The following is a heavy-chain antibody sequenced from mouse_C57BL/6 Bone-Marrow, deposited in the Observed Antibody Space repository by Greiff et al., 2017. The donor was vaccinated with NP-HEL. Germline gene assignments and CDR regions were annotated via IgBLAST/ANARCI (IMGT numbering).Heavy chain of an antibody. Sequence: QVQLQQSGAELVKPGASVKISCKASGYAFSCYWLNWVQQRPGKGLEWIGQIYPGDGDTNYNGTFKGKAPLTADKSSSTLSMQLRSPTSEDSAVYSCAKDWNYFDYWGQGTTLTVSA. CDR3: AKDWNYFDY. CDR2: IYPGDGDT. D-gene: IGHD4-1*01. J-gene: IGHJ2*01. V-gene: IGHV1-80*01. CDR1: GYAFSCYW.